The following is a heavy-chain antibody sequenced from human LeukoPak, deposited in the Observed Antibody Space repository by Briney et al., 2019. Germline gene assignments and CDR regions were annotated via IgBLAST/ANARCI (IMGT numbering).Heavy chain of an antibody. CDR3: ARDTLDYYDSGYDAFDI. V-gene: IGHV3-21*01. Sequence: GGSLRLSCAASGFTFSSYSMNWVRQAPGKGLEWVSSISSISSYIYYADSVKGRFTISRDNAKNSLCLQMNSLRAEDTAVYYCARDTLDYYDSGYDAFDIWGQGTMVTVSS. CDR1: GFTFSSYS. CDR2: ISSISSYI. J-gene: IGHJ3*02. D-gene: IGHD3-22*01.